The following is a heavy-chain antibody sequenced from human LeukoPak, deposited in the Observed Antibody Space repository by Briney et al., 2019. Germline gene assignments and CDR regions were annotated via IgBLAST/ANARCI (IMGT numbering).Heavy chain of an antibody. J-gene: IGHJ4*02. V-gene: IGHV4-59*01. D-gene: IGHD3-3*01. CDR3: ARGTTYYDFWSGLYVLDY. Sequence: KPSETLSLTCTVSGGSISSYYWSWIRQPPGKGLEWIGYIYYSGSTNYNPSLKSRVTISVDTSKNQFSLKLSSVTAADTAVYYCARGTTYYDFWSGLYVLDYWGQGTLVTVSS. CDR1: GGSISSYY. CDR2: IYYSGST.